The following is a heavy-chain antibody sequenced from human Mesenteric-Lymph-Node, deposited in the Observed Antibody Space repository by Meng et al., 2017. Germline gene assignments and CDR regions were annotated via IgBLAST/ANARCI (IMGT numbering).Heavy chain of an antibody. Sequence: ASVKASCKASGYTFTGYYMHWVRQAPGQGLEWMGWINPNSGGTNYAQKFQGRVTMTRDTSISTAYMELSRLRSDDTAVYYCTRAYGSGSYFDYWGQGTLVTVSS. V-gene: IGHV1-2*02. CDR3: TRAYGSGSYFDY. CDR1: GYTFTGYY. CDR2: INPNSGGT. D-gene: IGHD3-10*01. J-gene: IGHJ4*02.